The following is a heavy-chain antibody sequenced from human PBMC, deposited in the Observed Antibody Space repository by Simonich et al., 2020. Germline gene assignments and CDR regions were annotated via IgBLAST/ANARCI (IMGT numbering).Heavy chain of an antibody. CDR3: ARDSSYYAFDI. V-gene: IGHV3-48*01. CDR2: ISSSSSTI. CDR1: GFTFSSYS. J-gene: IGHJ3*02. D-gene: IGHD5-12*01. Sequence: EVQLVESGGGLVQPGGSLRLSCAASGFTFSSYSMNWVRQAPGKGLEWVSYISSSSSTIYSADSVKGRFIISRDNAKNSLYLQMNSLRAEDTAVYYCARDSSYYAFDIWGQGTMVTVSS.